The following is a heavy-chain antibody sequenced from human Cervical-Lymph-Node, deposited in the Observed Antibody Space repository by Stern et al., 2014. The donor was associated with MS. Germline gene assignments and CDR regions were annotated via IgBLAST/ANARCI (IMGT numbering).Heavy chain of an antibody. CDR3: ARIRGATIFGVVIPQARYYYGMDV. CDR1: GFSLSNARMG. D-gene: IGHD3-3*01. J-gene: IGHJ6*02. Sequence: QITLKESGPVLVKPTETLTLTCTVSGFSLSNARMGVSWIRQPPGKALEWLEHIFSNDEKTFSTSLKSRLTISKDTSKSQVVLTMTNMDPVDTATYYCARIRGATIFGVVIPQARYYYGMDVWGQGTTVTVSS. V-gene: IGHV2-26*01. CDR2: IFSNDEK.